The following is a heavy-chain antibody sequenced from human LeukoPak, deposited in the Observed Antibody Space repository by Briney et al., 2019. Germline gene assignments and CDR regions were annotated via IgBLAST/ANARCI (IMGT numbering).Heavy chain of an antibody. V-gene: IGHV1-18*01. D-gene: IGHD4-17*01. CDR1: GYTFTSNG. CDR3: ARGWTTMITFEY. CDR2: ISGYNGDT. J-gene: IGHJ4*02. Sequence: ASVKVSCKASGYTFTSNGISWVRQAPGQGPEWMGWISGYNGDTNYAQKFQGRVTMTTDTSTSTAYMELRSLTSDDTAVYYCARGWTTMITFEYWGQGTLVTVSS.